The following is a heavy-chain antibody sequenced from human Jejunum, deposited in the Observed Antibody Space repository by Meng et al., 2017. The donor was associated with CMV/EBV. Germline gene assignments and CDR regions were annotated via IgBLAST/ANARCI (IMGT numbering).Heavy chain of an antibody. CDR1: GYTFTTHG. J-gene: IGHJ4*02. CDR2: SSTSNGNT. Sequence: QGQLVAADPKLKKPRASVKVSFKTSGYTFTTHGISGVRQAPGQGLEWVGWSSTSNGNTHYAQKVQDRVTMTTDTSTSTAYMELRSLTSDDTXVYYCVRDFWSDFYAYWGQGTLVTVSS. D-gene: IGHD3-3*01. CDR3: VRDFWSDFYAY. V-gene: IGHV1-18*01.